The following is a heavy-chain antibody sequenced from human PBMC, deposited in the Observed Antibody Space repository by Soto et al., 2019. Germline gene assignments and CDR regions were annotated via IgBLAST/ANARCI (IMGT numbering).Heavy chain of an antibody. CDR2: IKEDGGAK. D-gene: IGHD3-16*01. CDR1: GFTFSRSW. J-gene: IGHJ4*02. Sequence: EVQLVESGGGLVQPGGSLRLSCIASGFTFSRSWMTWVRQAPGTGLEWVANIKEDGGAKNCVEGRISISRDNRKNVLFLEMSSLRDEDTAVYYCARDRAYNRFDYWGQGTLITVSS. V-gene: IGHV3-7*03. CDR3: ARDRAYNRFDY.